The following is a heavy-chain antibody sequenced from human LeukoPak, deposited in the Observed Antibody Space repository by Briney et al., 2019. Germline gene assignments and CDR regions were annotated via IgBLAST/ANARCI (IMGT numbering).Heavy chain of an antibody. D-gene: IGHD3-22*01. CDR3: AKDPRLSGYYPVDFDY. J-gene: IGHJ4*02. Sequence: GGSLRLSCAAAGFTFSNYAMTWVRQAPGKGLEWVSSISGSGGSTYYADSVKGRFTISRDNSKNTLYLQMYSLRAEDTAVYYCAKDPRLSGYYPVDFDYWGQGTLVTVSS. CDR1: GFTFSNYA. CDR2: ISGSGGST. V-gene: IGHV3-23*01.